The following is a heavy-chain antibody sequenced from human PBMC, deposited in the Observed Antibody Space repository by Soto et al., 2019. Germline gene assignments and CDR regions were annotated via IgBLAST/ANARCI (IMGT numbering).Heavy chain of an antibody. CDR2: ISGSGGST. D-gene: IGHD2-2*01. Sequence: AESLRLSCAASGFTFSSYAMSWVRQAPGKGLEWVSAISGSGGSTYYADSVKGRFTISRDNSKNTLYLQMNSLRAEDTAVYYCARFQVVPAGRFDYWGQGTLVTVSS. CDR1: GFTFSSYA. CDR3: ARFQVVPAGRFDY. V-gene: IGHV3-23*01. J-gene: IGHJ4*02.